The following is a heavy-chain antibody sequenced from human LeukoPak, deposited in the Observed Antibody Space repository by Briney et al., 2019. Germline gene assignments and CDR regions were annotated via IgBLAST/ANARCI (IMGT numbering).Heavy chain of an antibody. CDR3: AADLDYLYYYGMDV. CDR2: INPSGGST. Sequence: ASVTVSCKASGYTFTSYYMHWVRQAPGQGLEWMGLINPSGGSTSYAQKFQERVTITRDMSTSTAYMELSSLRSEDTAVYYCAADLDYLYYYGMDVWGQGTTVTVSS. V-gene: IGHV1-46*01. J-gene: IGHJ6*02. CDR1: GYTFTSYY. D-gene: IGHD4-11*01.